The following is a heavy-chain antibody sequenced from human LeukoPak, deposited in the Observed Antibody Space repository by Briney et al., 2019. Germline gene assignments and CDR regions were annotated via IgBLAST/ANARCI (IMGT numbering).Heavy chain of an antibody. V-gene: IGHV1-46*01. J-gene: IGHJ4*02. CDR2: INPSGGST. Sequence: ASVKVSCKASGYTFTSYYMHWVRQAPGQGLEWMGLINPSGGSTSYAQKFQGRVTMTRDTSTSTVYMELSSLRSEDTAVYYCARGSRDGYNSKGEYYFDYWGQGTLVTVSS. D-gene: IGHD5-24*01. CDR1: GYTFTSYY. CDR3: ARGSRDGYNSKGEYYFDY.